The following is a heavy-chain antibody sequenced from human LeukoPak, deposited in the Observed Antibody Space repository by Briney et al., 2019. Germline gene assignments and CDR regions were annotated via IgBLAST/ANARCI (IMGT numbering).Heavy chain of an antibody. V-gene: IGHV1-2*06. CDR3: ARDQGSLTRSWYTGY. D-gene: IGHD6-13*01. Sequence: ASVKVSCKASGYTFTGYHIHRVRQAPGQGLEWMGRINPNTGETNFAQKFQGRVTMTRDTSITTAFMELSSLRPDDTAVYFCARDQGSLTRSWYTGYWGQGTQVTVSS. J-gene: IGHJ4*02. CDR2: INPNTGET. CDR1: GYTFTGYH.